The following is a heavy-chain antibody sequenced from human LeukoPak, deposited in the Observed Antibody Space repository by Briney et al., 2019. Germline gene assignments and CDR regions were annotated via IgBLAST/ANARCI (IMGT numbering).Heavy chain of an antibody. V-gene: IGHV4-4*02. CDR2: VHLDGRT. Sequence: SGTLSLTCGVSGGSVTSTNWWTWVRQPPGKGLEWIGEVHLDGRTNYNPSLKSRLTISVDLSENHISLKLTSVTAADTAVYYCARHSAVWFGDSHPAVLGMDVWGQGTTVTVSS. CDR3: ARHSAVWFGDSHPAVLGMDV. D-gene: IGHD3-10*01. CDR1: GGSVTSTNW. J-gene: IGHJ6*02.